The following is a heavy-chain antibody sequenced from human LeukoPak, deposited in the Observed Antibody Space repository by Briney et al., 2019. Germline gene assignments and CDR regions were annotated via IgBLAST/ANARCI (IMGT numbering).Heavy chain of an antibody. CDR3: AKGYSSWYTSRSDY. V-gene: IGHV3-23*01. Sequence: PGRSLRLSCAASGFTFSSYAMSWVRQAPGKGLEWVSAISGSGGSTYYADSVKGRFTISRDNSKNTLYLQMNSLRAEDTAVYYCAKGYSSWYTSRSDYWGQGTLVTVSS. CDR2: ISGSGGST. D-gene: IGHD6-13*01. CDR1: GFTFSSYA. J-gene: IGHJ4*02.